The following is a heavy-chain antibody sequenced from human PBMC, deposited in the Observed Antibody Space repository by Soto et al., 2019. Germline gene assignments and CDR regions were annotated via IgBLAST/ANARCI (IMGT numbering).Heavy chain of an antibody. CDR1: GFTFSSYA. CDR3: AKDLCSGGSCFDY. V-gene: IGHV3-23*01. D-gene: IGHD2-15*01. Sequence: EVQLLESGGGLVQPGGSLRLSCAASGFTFSSYAMSWVRQAPGKGLEWVSAISGSGGSTYYTDSVKGRFTISRDNSKNTLYLQMNSLRAEDPAVYYCAKDLCSGGSCFDYWGQGTLVTVSS. J-gene: IGHJ4*02. CDR2: ISGSGGST.